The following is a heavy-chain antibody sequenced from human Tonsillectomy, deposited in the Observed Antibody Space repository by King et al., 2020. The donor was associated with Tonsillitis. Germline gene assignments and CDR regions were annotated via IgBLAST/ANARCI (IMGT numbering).Heavy chain of an antibody. V-gene: IGHV4-59*01. D-gene: IGHD3-16*01. CDR3: ARVQGLGYYYGMDV. J-gene: IGHJ6*02. CDR1: GASISSYY. CDR2: IYYSGST. Sequence: QLQESGPGLVKPSETLSLTCTVSGASISSYYWNWIRQPPGKGVEWIGYIYYSGSTNYNPSLKSRVTISVDTSKNQFSLKLSSVTAADTAVYYCARVQGLGYYYGMDVWGQGTTVTVSS.